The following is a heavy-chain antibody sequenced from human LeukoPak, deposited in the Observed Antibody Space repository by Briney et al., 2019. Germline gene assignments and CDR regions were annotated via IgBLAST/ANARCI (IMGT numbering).Heavy chain of an antibody. CDR3: ARGLDQRNYYDSSGYLFDY. CDR2: IRYDGSKK. CDR1: GFTFSSYC. D-gene: IGHD3-22*01. Sequence: GGSLRLSCAASGFTFSSYCMHWVRQAPGKGLEWAAFIRYDGSKKYYADYVKNRFTISRDNSKKTLYLEMNSLRAEDTAVYYCARGLDQRNYYDSSGYLFDYWGQGTLVTVSS. V-gene: IGHV3-30*02. J-gene: IGHJ4*02.